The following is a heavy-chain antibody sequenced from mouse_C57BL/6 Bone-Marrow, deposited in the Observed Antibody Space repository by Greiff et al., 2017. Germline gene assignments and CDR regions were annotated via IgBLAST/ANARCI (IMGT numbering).Heavy chain of an antibody. D-gene: IGHD2-3*01. CDR2: FDPEDGET. J-gene: IGHJ3*01. CDR1: GFNIKDYY. V-gene: IGHV14-2*01. CDR3: ARSGDGYYWFAY. Sequence: EVPLQQSGAELVKPGASVKLSCTASGFNIKDYYMHWLKQRTEQGLAWIGRFDPEDGETKYAPNVQGKATITADTSANTAYLQLSSLTSEDTAVYYWARSGDGYYWFAYWGQGTLVTVSA.